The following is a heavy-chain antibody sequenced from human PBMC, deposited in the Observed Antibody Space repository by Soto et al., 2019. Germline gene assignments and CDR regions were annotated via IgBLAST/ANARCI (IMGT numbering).Heavy chain of an antibody. D-gene: IGHD3-22*01. CDR1: GFTFSSYA. J-gene: IGHJ3*02. CDR2: VYDLDGT. V-gene: IGHV3-23*01. CDR3: ANEKAYYYHSSGYRDAFDT. Sequence: GGSLRLSCAASGFTFSSYAMSWVRQAPGKGLEWVSGVYDLDGTYYADSVRGRFTTSIGSSRTTVYLQMRDLRPEDTALYFCANEKAYYYHSSGYRDAFDTWGQGTMVTVSS.